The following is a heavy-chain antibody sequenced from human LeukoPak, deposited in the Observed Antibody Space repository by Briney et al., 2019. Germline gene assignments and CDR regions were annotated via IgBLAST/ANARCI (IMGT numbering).Heavy chain of an antibody. D-gene: IGHD5-18*01. CDR1: GFTFSSYS. Sequence: GGSLRLSCAASGFTFSSYSMNWVRQAPGKGLEWVSSISSSSSYIYYADSVKGRFTISRDNAKNSLYLQMNSLRAEDTAVYYCARVGFKPGSGYSYGPIDYWGQGTLVTVSS. V-gene: IGHV3-21*01. J-gene: IGHJ4*02. CDR2: ISSSSSYI. CDR3: ARVGFKPGSGYSYGPIDY.